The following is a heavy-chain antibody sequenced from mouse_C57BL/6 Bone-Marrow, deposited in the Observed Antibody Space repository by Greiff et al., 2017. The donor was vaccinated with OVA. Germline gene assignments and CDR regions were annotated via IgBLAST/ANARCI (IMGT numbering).Heavy chain of an antibody. CDR3: ARYNCLYYYCSREESYFDY. J-gene: IGHJ2*01. Sequence: DVMLVESGGGLVQPGGSLSLSCAASGFTFTDYYMSWVRQPPGKALEWLGFIRNKANGYTTEYSASVKGRFTISRANSQSIFYLQLNDVRDETDAPYYRARYNCLYYYCSREESYFDYWGQGTTLTVSA. V-gene: IGHV7-3*01. CDR2: IRNKANGYTT. D-gene: IGHD1-1*01. CDR1: GFTFTDYY.